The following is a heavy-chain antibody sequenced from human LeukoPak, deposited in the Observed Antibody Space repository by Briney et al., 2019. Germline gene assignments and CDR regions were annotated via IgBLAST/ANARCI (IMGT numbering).Heavy chain of an antibody. D-gene: IGHD4-17*01. Sequence: ASVKVSCKASGYTFTSYDINWVRQATGQGLEWMGWMNPNSGNTGYAQKFQGRVTMTRNTSISTAYMELSSLRSEDTAVYYCARSTVTTFSYYYYGMDVWGQGTTVTASS. CDR3: ARSTVTTFSYYYYGMDV. CDR2: MNPNSGNT. CDR1: GYTFTSYD. J-gene: IGHJ6*02. V-gene: IGHV1-8*01.